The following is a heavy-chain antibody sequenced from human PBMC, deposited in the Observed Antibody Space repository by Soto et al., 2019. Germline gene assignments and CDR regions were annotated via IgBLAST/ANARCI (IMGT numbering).Heavy chain of an antibody. J-gene: IGHJ4*02. CDR2: IDCDDYK. D-gene: IGHD6-13*01. V-gene: IGHV2-5*02. CDR1: GFSLSTSGVG. Sequence: AGPRLVNPTQTLALTCTFSGFSLSTSGVGVGWIRQPPGKALEWLALIDCDDYKRYSPSLRGSLTITKDTSKNQVVLTMTNMDPGDTATYFCAHRYSSSWVFDYWGQGTRATFSA. CDR3: AHRYSSSWVFDY.